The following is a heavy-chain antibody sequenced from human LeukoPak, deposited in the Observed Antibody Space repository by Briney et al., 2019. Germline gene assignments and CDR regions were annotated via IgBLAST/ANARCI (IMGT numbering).Heavy chain of an antibody. Sequence: GASVKVSCKASVYTFTIYGISWVRQAPGQGLEWMGWISAYNGNTNYAQKLQGRVTMTTDTSTSTAYMELRSLRSDDTAVYYCARLNPAMVLYYFDYWGQGTLVTVSS. D-gene: IGHD5-18*01. J-gene: IGHJ4*02. CDR3: ARLNPAMVLYYFDY. CDR1: VYTFTIYG. CDR2: ISAYNGNT. V-gene: IGHV1-18*01.